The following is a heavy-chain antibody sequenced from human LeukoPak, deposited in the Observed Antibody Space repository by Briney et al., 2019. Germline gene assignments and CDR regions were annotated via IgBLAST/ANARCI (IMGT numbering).Heavy chain of an antibody. CDR3: AREVGAYYYYYGMDV. CDR1: GFTFSDYY. D-gene: IGHD1-26*01. V-gene: IGHV3-11*01. CDR2: ISSSGSTI. J-gene: IGHJ6*02. Sequence: GGSLRLSCAASGFTFSDYYMSWIRQAPVKGREWVSYISSSGSTIYYADSVKGRFTISRDNAKNSLYLQMNSLRAEDTAVYYCAREVGAYYYYYGMDVWGQGTTVTVSS.